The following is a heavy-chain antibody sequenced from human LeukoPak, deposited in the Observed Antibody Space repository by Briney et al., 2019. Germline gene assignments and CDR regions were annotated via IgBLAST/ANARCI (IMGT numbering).Heavy chain of an antibody. CDR1: GGSVSSSIYH. CDR2: TYNGGST. Sequence: SETLSLTCTVSGGSVSSSIYHWFWIRQPPGKGLEWIGFTYNGGSTYYNPSLKSRVTVSVDMAKNQFSLKVMSVTAADTAVYYCVRGHGGYWGQGTLVTVSS. V-gene: IGHV4-61*01. CDR3: VRGHGGY. J-gene: IGHJ4*02.